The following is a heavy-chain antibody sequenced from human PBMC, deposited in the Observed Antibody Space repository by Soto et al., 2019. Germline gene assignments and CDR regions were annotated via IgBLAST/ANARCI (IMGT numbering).Heavy chain of an antibody. V-gene: IGHV3-30*18. CDR2: ISYDGSNK. D-gene: IGHD6-25*01. CDR1: GFTFSSYG. CDR3: AKDRRPNYYYGMDV. J-gene: IGHJ6*02. Sequence: AGGSLRLSCAASGFTFSSYGMHWVRQAPGKGLEWVAVISYDGSNKYYADSVKGRFNISRDNSKNTLYLQMNSLRAEDTAVYYCAKDRRPNYYYGMDVWGQGTTVTVSS.